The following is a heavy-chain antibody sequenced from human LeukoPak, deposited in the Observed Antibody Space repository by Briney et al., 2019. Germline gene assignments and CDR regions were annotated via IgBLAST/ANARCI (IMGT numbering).Heavy chain of an antibody. CDR2: IKSKTDGGTT. Sequence: GGSLRLSCAASGFTFSNAWMSWVRQAPGKGLEWVGRIKSKTDGGTTDYAAPVKGRFTISRDDSKNTLYLQMNSLKTEDTAVYYCTGNYYGSGSYADFDYWGQGTLVTVSS. CDR1: GFTFSNAW. CDR3: TGNYYGSGSYADFDY. V-gene: IGHV3-15*01. J-gene: IGHJ4*02. D-gene: IGHD3-10*01.